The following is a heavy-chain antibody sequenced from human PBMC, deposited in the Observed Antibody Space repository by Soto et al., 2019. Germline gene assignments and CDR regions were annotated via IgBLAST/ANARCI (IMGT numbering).Heavy chain of an antibody. Sequence: AWGTLRLSCAASGFTFNSYGMNWVRQAPGKGLEWVADISYSGSTNYYADSMKRRFTISRDNYKNTLYLQMNRMRAEATAEYYCEKEQGRGWGPFDYWGQGSLATVSS. D-gene: IGHD6-19*01. CDR1: GFTFNSYG. J-gene: IGHJ4*02. V-gene: IGHV3-30*18. CDR2: ISYSGSTN. CDR3: EKEQGRGWGPFDY.